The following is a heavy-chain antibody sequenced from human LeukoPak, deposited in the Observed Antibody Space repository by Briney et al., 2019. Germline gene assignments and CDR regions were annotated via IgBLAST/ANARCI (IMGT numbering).Heavy chain of an antibody. J-gene: IGHJ4*02. CDR3: ARRAGAYSHPYDY. V-gene: IGHV3-74*01. CDR2: INNDGSST. D-gene: IGHD4/OR15-4a*01. Sequence: GGSLRLSCAASGFTFSHYWMHWVRQVPGKGLVWVSHINNDGSSTTYADSVEGRFTISRDNAKNSLYLQMNSLRAEDTAVYYCARRAGAYSHPYDYWGQGTLVTVSS. CDR1: GFTFSHYW.